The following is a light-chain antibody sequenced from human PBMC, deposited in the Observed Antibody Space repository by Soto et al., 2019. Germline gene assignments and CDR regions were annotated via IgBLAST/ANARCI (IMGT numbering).Light chain of an antibody. CDR3: QQYGSSPQDT. CDR2: GSS. V-gene: IGKV3-20*01. CDR1: QSLSTSY. Sequence: IVLTHSPGSLALSAGESATISCRAIQSLSTSYLAWYQQKHAQAPRLLIYGSSSRATGIPDRFSGSGSGTDFTLTISSLEPEDFAVYYCQQYGSSPQDTFGQGTKVDIK. J-gene: IGKJ1*01.